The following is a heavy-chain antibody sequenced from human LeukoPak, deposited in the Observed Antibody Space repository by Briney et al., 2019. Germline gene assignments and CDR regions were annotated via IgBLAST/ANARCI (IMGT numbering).Heavy chain of an antibody. CDR1: GGSFSDYY. CDR3: ARGMATISSHDYYYYGMDV. D-gene: IGHD5-24*01. J-gene: IGHJ6*02. CDR2: INHVGST. V-gene: IGHV4-34*01. Sequence: RTSETLSLTCAVYGGSFSDYYWSWIRQPPGKGLEWIGEINHVGSTNYNPSLKSRVTISVDTYKNQFSLKLSSVTAADTAVYYCARGMATISSHDYYYYGMDVWGQGTTVTVSS.